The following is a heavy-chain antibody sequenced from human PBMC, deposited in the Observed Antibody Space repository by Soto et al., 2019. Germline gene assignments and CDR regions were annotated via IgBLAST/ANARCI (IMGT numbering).Heavy chain of an antibody. V-gene: IGHV1-69*02. CDR3: ARGGAPMVRGNDY. Sequence: QVQLVQSGAEVKKPGSSVKVSCKASGGTFSSYTISWVRQAPGQGLEWMGRIIPILGIANYAQKFQGRVTITADKSTSTAYMELSSLRSEDTAVYYCARGGAPMVRGNDYWGQGTLVTVSS. D-gene: IGHD3-10*01. CDR2: IIPILGIA. J-gene: IGHJ4*02. CDR1: GGTFSSYT.